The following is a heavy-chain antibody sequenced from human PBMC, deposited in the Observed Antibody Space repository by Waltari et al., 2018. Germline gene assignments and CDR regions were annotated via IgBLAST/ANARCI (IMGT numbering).Heavy chain of an antibody. CDR2: IYYSGST. D-gene: IGHD6-13*01. V-gene: IGHV4-39*07. CDR3: ARSWDIAAAGG. CDR1: GGSISSSSYY. Sequence: QLQLQESGPGLVTPSETLSLTCTVSGGSISSSSYYWGWIRQPPGKGLEWIGSIYYSGSTYYNPSLKSRVTISVDTSKNQFSLKLSSVTAADTAVYYCARSWDIAAAGGWGQGTLVTVSS. J-gene: IGHJ4*02.